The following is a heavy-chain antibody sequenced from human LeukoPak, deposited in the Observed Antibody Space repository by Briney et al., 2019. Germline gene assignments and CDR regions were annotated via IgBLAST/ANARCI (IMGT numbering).Heavy chain of an antibody. CDR1: GSTFSSYG. CDR2: ISGSGGST. V-gene: IGHV3-23*01. Sequence: PGGSLNLSCQASGSTFSSYGMSWVRQAPGKGLEWVSAISGSGGSTYYADSVKGRFTISRDNSKNTLYLQMNSLRAEDTAVYYCAKGGKNIAAAGYFDYWGQGTLVTVSS. CDR3: AKGGKNIAAAGYFDY. D-gene: IGHD6-13*01. J-gene: IGHJ4*02.